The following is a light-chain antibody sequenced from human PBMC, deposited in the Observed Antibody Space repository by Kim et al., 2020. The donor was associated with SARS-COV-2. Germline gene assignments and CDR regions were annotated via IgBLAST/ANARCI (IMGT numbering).Light chain of an antibody. CDR1: SGPNAHNY. CDR2: EHN. CDR3: QSYDTSNPVV. Sequence: TGTIACTRRSGPNAHNYGQWYQQRPGSAPATLIYEHNQRPSGVPDRFSGSIDSSSNAASLTISGLKPEDEADYCCQSYDTSNPVVFGGGTQLTVL. J-gene: IGLJ2*01. V-gene: IGLV6-57*03.